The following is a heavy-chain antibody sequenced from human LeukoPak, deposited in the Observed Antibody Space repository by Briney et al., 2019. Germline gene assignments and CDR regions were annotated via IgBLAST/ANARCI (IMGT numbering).Heavy chain of an antibody. CDR1: GGSINDYY. D-gene: IGHD3-10*01. CDR3: AGVFSGRRPFEL. J-gene: IGHJ4*02. CDR2: IYYRGTT. Sequence: PSETLSLTCTVSGGSINDYYWNWLRHPPGKGLAWIGFIYYRGTTNNNPSRKIRVTTSIDTSKKQFSLNLSSVTAADTAIYYCAGVFSGRRPFELWGQGILVTVSS. V-gene: IGHV4-59*03.